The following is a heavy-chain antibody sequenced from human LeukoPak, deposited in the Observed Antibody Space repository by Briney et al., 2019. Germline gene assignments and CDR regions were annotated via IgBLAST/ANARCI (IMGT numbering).Heavy chain of an antibody. CDR3: ARDFLPGYCSGGSCYGSDAFDI. CDR2: IIPIFGTA. D-gene: IGHD2-15*01. J-gene: IGHJ3*02. Sequence: ASVKVSCKASGGTFSSYAISWVRQAPGQGLEWMGGIIPIFGTANYAQKFQGRVTITADKSTSTAYMELSSLRSEDTAVNYCARDFLPGYCSGGSCYGSDAFDIWGQGTMVTVSS. CDR1: GGTFSSYA. V-gene: IGHV1-69*06.